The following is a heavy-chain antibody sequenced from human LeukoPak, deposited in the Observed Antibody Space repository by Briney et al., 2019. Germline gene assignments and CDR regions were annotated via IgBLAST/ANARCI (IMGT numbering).Heavy chain of an antibody. CDR1: GGSISSYY. V-gene: IGHV4-4*07. CDR2: IYTSGST. D-gene: IGHD6-13*01. Sequence: SETLSLTCTVSGGSISSYYWSWIRQPAGKGLEWIGRIYTSGSTNYNPSLRSRVTMSVDTSKNQFSLKLSSVTAADTAVYYCARDVRQQLVIYYYYYMDVWGKGTTVTVSS. J-gene: IGHJ6*03. CDR3: ARDVRQQLVIYYYYYMDV.